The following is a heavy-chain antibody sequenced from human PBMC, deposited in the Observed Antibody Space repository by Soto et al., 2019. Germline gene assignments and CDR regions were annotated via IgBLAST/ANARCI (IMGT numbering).Heavy chain of an antibody. V-gene: IGHV3-64*04. J-gene: IGHJ4*02. CDR2: ISSNGGST. D-gene: IGHD2-15*01. CDR3: ARASSSLESTPDIVVVVAAYSGFDY. CDR1: GFTFSSYA. Sequence: GGSLRLSCSASGFTFSSYAMHWVRQAPGKGLEYVSAISSNGGSTYYADSVKGQFTIYRDNAKNSLYLKMNSLRDEDTAVYYCARASSSLESTPDIVVVVAAYSGFDYWGQGTLVTVSS.